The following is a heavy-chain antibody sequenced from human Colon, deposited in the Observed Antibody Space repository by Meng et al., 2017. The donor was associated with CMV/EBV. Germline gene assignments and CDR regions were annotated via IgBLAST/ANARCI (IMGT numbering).Heavy chain of an antibody. Sequence: SGGAFSNFAIAWVRQAPGQGLEWMGGIIPLVDMANYAQNFQGRVTITADKPTSTAYMELSSLRSEDTAVYYCARRGDYYGSNWFDPWGQGTLVTVSS. CDR2: IIPLVDMA. J-gene: IGHJ5*02. D-gene: IGHD3-10*01. CDR1: GGAFSNFA. CDR3: ARRGDYYGSNWFDP. V-gene: IGHV1-69*10.